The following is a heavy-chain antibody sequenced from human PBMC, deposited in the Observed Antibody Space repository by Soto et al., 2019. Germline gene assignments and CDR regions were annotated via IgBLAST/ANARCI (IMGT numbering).Heavy chain of an antibody. CDR3: VRDGTKTLRDWFDP. CDR2: IYATGTT. CDR1: GASISGYY. J-gene: IGHJ5*02. Sequence: SETLSLTCTVSGASISGYYWSWIRKSAGKGLEWIGRIYATGTTDYNPSLKSRVMMPVDTSKKQFSLKLRSVTAADTAVYYCVRDGTKTLRDWFDPWGQGISVTVSS. V-gene: IGHV4-4*07. D-gene: IGHD1-1*01.